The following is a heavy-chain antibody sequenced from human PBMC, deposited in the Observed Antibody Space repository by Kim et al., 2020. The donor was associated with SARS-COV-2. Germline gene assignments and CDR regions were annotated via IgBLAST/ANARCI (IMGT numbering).Heavy chain of an antibody. CDR2: K. D-gene: IGHD6-13*01. CDR3: AREGNNYYGLDV. V-gene: IGHV3-33*01. Sequence: KYYADSVKGRFTISRDNSKNTLYLHMISLRAEDTALYYCAREGNNYYGLDVWGQGTTVTVSS. J-gene: IGHJ6*02.